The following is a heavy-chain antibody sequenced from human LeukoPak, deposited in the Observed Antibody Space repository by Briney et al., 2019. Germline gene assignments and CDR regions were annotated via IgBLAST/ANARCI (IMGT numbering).Heavy chain of an antibody. CDR1: GGSISSSRDY. CDR2: IYYSGST. CDR3: ARDPLLRNRRDGYPNGDWFDP. Sequence: SETLSLTCTVSGGSISSSRDYWAWLRQPPGKGLEWIANIYYSGSTYYSPSLKSRVTISVDTSKNQFSLKLSSETAADTAVYYCARDPLLRNRRDGYPNGDWFDPWGQGTLVTVSS. D-gene: IGHD5-24*01. V-gene: IGHV4-39*02. J-gene: IGHJ5*02.